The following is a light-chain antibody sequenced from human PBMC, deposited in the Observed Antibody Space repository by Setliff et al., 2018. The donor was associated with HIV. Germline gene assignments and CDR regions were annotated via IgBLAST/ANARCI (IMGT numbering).Light chain of an antibody. CDR1: SSDVGGYNY. V-gene: IGLV2-8*01. CDR3: SSYAGSNNYV. J-gene: IGLJ1*01. Sequence: QSALTPPPSASGSPGQSVTISCTGTSSDVGGYNYVSWYQQHPGKAPKVMIYEVSKRPSGVPDRFSGSKSGNTASLTVSGLQAEDEADYYCSSYAGSNNYVFGTGTKVTVL. CDR2: EVS.